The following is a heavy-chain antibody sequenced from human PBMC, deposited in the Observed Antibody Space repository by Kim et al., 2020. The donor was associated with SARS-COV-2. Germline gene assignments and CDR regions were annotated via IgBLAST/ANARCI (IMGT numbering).Heavy chain of an antibody. V-gene: IGHV3-30*04. J-gene: IGHJ6*02. Sequence: GGSLRLSCAASGFTFSSYAMHWVRQAPGKGLEWVAVISYDGSNKYYADSVKGRFTISRDNSKNTLYLQMNSLRAEDTAVYYCARDHGGSGSYYRHYYYYGMDVWGQGTTVTVSS. CDR2: ISYDGSNK. D-gene: IGHD3-10*01. CDR1: GFTFSSYA. CDR3: ARDHGGSGSYYRHYYYYGMDV.